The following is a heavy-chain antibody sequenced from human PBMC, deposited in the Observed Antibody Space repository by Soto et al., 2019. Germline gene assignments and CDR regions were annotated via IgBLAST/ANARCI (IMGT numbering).Heavy chain of an antibody. CDR1: GGSISSSSYY. CDR2: IYYSGST. J-gene: IGHJ6*02. V-gene: IGHV4-39*01. Sequence: SETLSLTCTVSGGSISSSSYYWGWIRQPPGKGLEWIGSIYYSGSTYYNPSLKSRVTISVDTSKNQFSLKLSSVTAADTAVYYCARNYYYYGMDVWGQGTTVTVSS. CDR3: ARNYYYYGMDV.